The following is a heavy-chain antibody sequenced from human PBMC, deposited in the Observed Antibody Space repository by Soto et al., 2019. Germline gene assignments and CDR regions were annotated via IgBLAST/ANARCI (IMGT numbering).Heavy chain of an antibody. V-gene: IGHV3-23*01. CDR2: ISGSGGST. Sequence: QPGGSLRLSCAASGFTFSSYAMSWVRQAPGKGLEWVSAISGSGGSTYYADSVKGRFTISRDNSKNTLYLQMNSLRAEDTAVYYCAKDLLPYCSSTSCYKPQTFDIWGQGTMVTVSS. D-gene: IGHD2-2*02. CDR1: GFTFSSYA. CDR3: AKDLLPYCSSTSCYKPQTFDI. J-gene: IGHJ3*02.